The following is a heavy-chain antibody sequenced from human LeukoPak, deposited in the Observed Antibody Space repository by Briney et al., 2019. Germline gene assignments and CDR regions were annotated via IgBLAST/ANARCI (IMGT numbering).Heavy chain of an antibody. Sequence: ASVKVSCKASGYTFTSYAMNWVRQAPGQGLEWMGWINTNTGNPTYAQGFTGRFVFSLDTSVSTAYLQISSLKAEDTAVYYCARDPPATRYSSGWGLFDYWGQGTLVTVSS. CDR2: INTNTGNP. CDR1: GYTFTSYA. V-gene: IGHV7-4-1*02. J-gene: IGHJ4*02. D-gene: IGHD6-19*01. CDR3: ARDPPATRYSSGWGLFDY.